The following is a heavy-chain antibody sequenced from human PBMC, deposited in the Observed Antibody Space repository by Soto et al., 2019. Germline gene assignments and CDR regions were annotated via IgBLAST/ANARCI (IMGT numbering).Heavy chain of an antibody. CDR3: ARDYYYDSSGYVDY. CDR2: IWYDGSNK. D-gene: IGHD3-22*01. J-gene: IGHJ4*02. V-gene: IGHV3-33*01. Sequence: QVQLVESGGGVVQPGRSLRLSCAASGFTFSSYGMHWVRQAPGKGLEWVAVIWYDGSNKYYADSVKGRFTISRDNSKNTLYLQMNSLRAEDTAVYYCARDYYYDSSGYVDYWGQGTLVTVSS. CDR1: GFTFSSYG.